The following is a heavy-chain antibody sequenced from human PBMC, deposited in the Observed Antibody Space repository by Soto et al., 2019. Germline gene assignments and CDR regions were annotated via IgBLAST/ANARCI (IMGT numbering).Heavy chain of an antibody. V-gene: IGHV5-51*01. D-gene: IGHD3-22*01. CDR1: GYSFISYW. CDR3: ARWQDYSDSNGYYADY. J-gene: IGHJ4*02. CDR2: TYPSDSDA. Sequence: PGESLKVSCKASGYSFISYWIGWVRQMPWKGLEWMGITYPSDSDATYSPSFQGQVTISVDKSITTAYLQWSSLKASDTAIYFCARWQDYSDSNGYYADYWGQGTLVTVSS.